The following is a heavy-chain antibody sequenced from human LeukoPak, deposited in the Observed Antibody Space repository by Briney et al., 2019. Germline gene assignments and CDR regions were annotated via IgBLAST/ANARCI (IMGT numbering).Heavy chain of an antibody. V-gene: IGHV3-33*06. CDR3: AKDALRPVPLDAFDI. D-gene: IGHD1-1*01. J-gene: IGHJ3*02. CDR1: GFTFSSYA. CDR2: IWYDGSNK. Sequence: GGSLRLSCAASGFTFSSYAMNWVRQAPGEGLEWVAVIWYDGSNKYYADSVRGRFTISRDNSKNTLYLQMNSLRAEDTAVYYCAKDALRPVPLDAFDIWGQGTMVTVSS.